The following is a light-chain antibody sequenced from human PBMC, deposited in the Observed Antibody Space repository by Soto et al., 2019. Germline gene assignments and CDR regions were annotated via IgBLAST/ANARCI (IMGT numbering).Light chain of an antibody. J-gene: IGLJ2*01. CDR3: SSYTSSSLLV. CDR2: DVS. Sequence: QSALTQPASVSGSPGQSITISCTGTSSDVGGYNSVSWYQQHPGKAPNLMIYDVSHRPSGVSDRFSGSKSGNTAALTISGLQAEDEADYYCSSYTSSSLLVFGGGTKLTVL. V-gene: IGLV2-14*01. CDR1: SSDVGGYNS.